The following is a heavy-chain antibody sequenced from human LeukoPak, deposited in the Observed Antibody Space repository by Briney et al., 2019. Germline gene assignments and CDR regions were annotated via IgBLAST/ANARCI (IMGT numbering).Heavy chain of an antibody. CDR1: GYNFSSYW. Sequence: GESLKISCKGSGYNFSSYWIGWVRQMSGKGLEWMGIIYPGNSDTRYSPSFQGQVTISADKSISTAYLQWSSLKASDTAMYYCARQLGMQDAFDIWGQGTMVTVSS. CDR2: IYPGNSDT. D-gene: IGHD7-27*01. CDR3: ARQLGMQDAFDI. J-gene: IGHJ3*02. V-gene: IGHV5-51*01.